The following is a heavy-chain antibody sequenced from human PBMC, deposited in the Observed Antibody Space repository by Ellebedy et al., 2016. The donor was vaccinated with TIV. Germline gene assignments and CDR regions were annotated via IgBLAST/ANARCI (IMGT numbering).Heavy chain of an antibody. CDR2: INTDGRTI. Sequence: PGGSLRLSCAASGFTFSSYWMHWVRQAPGKGLVWVSRINTDGRTIDYADSMKGRFTISRDNAKNTLYLQMNSLRVEDTAVYFCARAGSYRFDYWGQGNLVTVSS. J-gene: IGHJ4*02. V-gene: IGHV3-74*01. D-gene: IGHD1-26*01. CDR3: ARAGSYRFDY. CDR1: GFTFSSYW.